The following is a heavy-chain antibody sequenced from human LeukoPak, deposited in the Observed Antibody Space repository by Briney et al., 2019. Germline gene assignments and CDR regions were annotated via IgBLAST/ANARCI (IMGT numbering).Heavy chain of an antibody. CDR3: ARVTTVVTPYYYYYMDV. Sequence: SETLSLTCTVPGGSISSYYWSWIRQPPGKGLEWIGYIYYSGSTNYNPSLKSRVTISVDTSKNQFSLKLSSVTAADTAVYYCARVTTVVTPYYYYYMDVWGKGTTVTVSS. CDR2: IYYSGST. CDR1: GGSISSYY. D-gene: IGHD4-23*01. J-gene: IGHJ6*03. V-gene: IGHV4-59*12.